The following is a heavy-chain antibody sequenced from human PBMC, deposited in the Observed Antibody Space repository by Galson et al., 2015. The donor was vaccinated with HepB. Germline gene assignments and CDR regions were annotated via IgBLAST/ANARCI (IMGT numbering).Heavy chain of an antibody. D-gene: IGHD1-1*01. J-gene: IGHJ4*02. V-gene: IGHV3-30-3*01. Sequence: SLRLSCAASGFIFTTYAMHWVRQAPGKGLEWVAVISYDESKTYYADSVKGRFTISRDNSKNMLYLQMNNLRAEDTAVYYCAKGTTNIDYWGQGTLVTVSS. CDR2: ISYDESKT. CDR1: GFIFTTYA. CDR3: AKGTTNIDY.